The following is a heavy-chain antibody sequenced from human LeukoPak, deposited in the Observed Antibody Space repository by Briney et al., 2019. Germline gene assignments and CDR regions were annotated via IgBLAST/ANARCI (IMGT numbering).Heavy chain of an antibody. CDR3: VRQAGGY. CDR2: MNHSGST. CDR1: GGSLSGYY. D-gene: IGHD3-16*01. Sequence: SETLSLTCAVYGGSLSGYYWSWIRQPPGKGLEWIGEMNHSGSTNYNPSLKRRVTISVDTSKNQFTLKLSSVTAADTAVYYCVRQAGGYWGQGTLVTVSS. V-gene: IGHV4-34*01. J-gene: IGHJ4*02.